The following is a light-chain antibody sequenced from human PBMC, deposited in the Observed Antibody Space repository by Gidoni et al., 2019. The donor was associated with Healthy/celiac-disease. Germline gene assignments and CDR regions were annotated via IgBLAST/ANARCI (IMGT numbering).Light chain of an antibody. Sequence: DIQMTQSPSSLSASVGDRVTITCQASQDISNYLNWYQQKPGKAPKLLIYDASNLETGVPSRSSGRGSGTDFTFTISSLQPEDIATYYCQQYDNLPTFGHGTRLEIK. CDR2: DAS. CDR3: QQYDNLPT. CDR1: QDISNY. V-gene: IGKV1-33*01. J-gene: IGKJ5*01.